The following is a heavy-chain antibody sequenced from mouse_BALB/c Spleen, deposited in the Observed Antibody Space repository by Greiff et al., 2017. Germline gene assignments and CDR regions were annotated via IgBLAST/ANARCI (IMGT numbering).Heavy chain of an antibody. CDR1: GYSFTSYW. V-gene: IGHV1-5*01. CDR3: TRYRYEGYFDY. D-gene: IGHD2-14*01. J-gene: IGHJ2*01. CDR2: IYPGNSDT. Sequence: VQLQQSGTVLARPGASVKMSCKASGYSFTSYWMHWVKQRPGQGLEWIGAIYPGNSDTSYNQKFKGKAKLTAVTSASTAYVELSSLTNEDSAVYYCTRYRYEGYFDYWGQGTTLTVSS.